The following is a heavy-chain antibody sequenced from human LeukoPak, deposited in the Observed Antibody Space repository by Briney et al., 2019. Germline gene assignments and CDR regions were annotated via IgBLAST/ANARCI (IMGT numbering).Heavy chain of an antibody. J-gene: IGHJ4*02. CDR1: GGTFSSYA. CDR2: IIPIFGTA. D-gene: IGHD6-13*01. Sequence: VASVKVSCKASGGTFSSYAISWVRQAPGQGLEWMRGIIPIFGTANYAQKFQGRVTITTDESTSTAYMELSSLRSEDTAVYYCARVGSSSWSNGYDYWGQGTLVTVSS. CDR3: ARVGSSSWSNGYDY. V-gene: IGHV1-69*05.